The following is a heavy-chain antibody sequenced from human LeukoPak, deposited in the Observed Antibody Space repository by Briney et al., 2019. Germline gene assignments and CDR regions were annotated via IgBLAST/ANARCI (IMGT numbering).Heavy chain of an antibody. V-gene: IGHV3-23*01. Sequence: AGGSLRLSCAVSGITLSNYGISWVRQAPGKGLEWVAGMSGSGGRTNYADSVKGRFTISRDNPKNTLYLQMNNLRAEDTAVYFCAKRGVVIRVILVGFHKEAYYFDSWGQGALVTVSS. D-gene: IGHD3-22*01. CDR2: MSGSGGRT. J-gene: IGHJ4*02. CDR3: AKRGVVIRVILVGFHKEAYYFDS. CDR1: GITLSNYG.